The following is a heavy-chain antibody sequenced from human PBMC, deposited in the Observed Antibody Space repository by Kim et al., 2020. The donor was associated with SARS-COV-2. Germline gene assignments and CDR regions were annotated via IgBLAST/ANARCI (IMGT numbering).Heavy chain of an antibody. CDR3: ARVDSSGYYESYFDY. J-gene: IGHJ4*02. D-gene: IGHD3-22*01. Sequence: DSVNGRLPISRDNAKNTLNLQMNSLRAEDTAVYYCARVDSSGYYESYFDYWGQGTLVTVSS. V-gene: IGHV3-53*01.